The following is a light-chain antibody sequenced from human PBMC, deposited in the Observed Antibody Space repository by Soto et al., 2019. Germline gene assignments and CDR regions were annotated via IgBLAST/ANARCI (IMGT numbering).Light chain of an antibody. J-gene: IGKJ4*01. CDR2: AAS. V-gene: IGKV1-9*01. Sequence: IQLTQSPFSLSASVGDRVTITCRASQDISSYLAWYQQKPGKAPKLLIHAASTLQSGVPSRFSASGSGTDFPLTTSTLQPEDFATYYCQQLNSYPPVFGGGTKVEIK. CDR3: QQLNSYPPV. CDR1: QDISSY.